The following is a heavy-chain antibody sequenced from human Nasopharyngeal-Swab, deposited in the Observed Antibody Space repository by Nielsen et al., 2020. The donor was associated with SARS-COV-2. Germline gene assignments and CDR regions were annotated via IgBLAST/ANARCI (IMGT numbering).Heavy chain of an antibody. CDR2: IYYSGST. V-gene: IGHV4-39*01. CDR3: ARRVARAPRHEGDYYYGMDV. Sequence: WIRPPPGQGLEWIGSIYYSGSTYYNPSLKSRVTISVDTSKNQFSLKLSSVTAADTAVYYYARRVARAPRHEGDYYYGMDVWGQGTTVTVSS. D-gene: IGHD3-16*01. J-gene: IGHJ6*02.